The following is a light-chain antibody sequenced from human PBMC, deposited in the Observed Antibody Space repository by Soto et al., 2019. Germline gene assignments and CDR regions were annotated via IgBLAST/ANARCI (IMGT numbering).Light chain of an antibody. Sequence: DIHMTQSPCSQSLSLAHRVNIICXASLPISNYLAWYQQKPGKIPNLLIYAASTLQAGVPSRFSGSGSGTDFTLTISSLQPEDVAAYYCQKYNSAPLTFGGGTKVDIK. J-gene: IGKJ4*01. CDR3: QKYNSAPLT. CDR1: LPISNY. CDR2: AAS. V-gene: IGKV1-27*01.